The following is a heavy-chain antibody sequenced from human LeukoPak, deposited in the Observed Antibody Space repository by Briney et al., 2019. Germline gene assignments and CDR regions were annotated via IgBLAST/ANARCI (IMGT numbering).Heavy chain of an antibody. D-gene: IGHD6-6*01. CDR2: IYHSGST. CDR3: ARDYSSSSQYSFDY. V-gene: IGHV4-30-2*01. J-gene: IGHJ4*02. CDR1: GGSISSGGYY. Sequence: SETLSLTCTVSGGSISSGGYYWSWIRQPPGKGLEWIGYIYHSGSTYYNPSLKSRVTISVDRSKNQFSLKLSSVTAADTAVYYCARDYSSSSQYSFDYWGQGTLVTVSS.